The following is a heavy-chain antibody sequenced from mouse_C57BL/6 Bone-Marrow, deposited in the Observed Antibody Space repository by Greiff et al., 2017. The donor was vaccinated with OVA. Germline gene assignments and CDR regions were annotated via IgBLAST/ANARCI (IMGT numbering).Heavy chain of an antibody. CDR3: TVSYYGYDEGYFDV. J-gene: IGHJ1*03. CDR1: GFNIKDDY. D-gene: IGHD2-9*01. Sequence: VQLKQSGAELVRPGASVKLSCTASGFNIKDDYMHWVKQRPEQGLEWIGWIDPENGDTEYASKFQGKATITADTSSNTAYLQLSSLTSEDTAVYYCTVSYYGYDEGYFDVWGTGTTVTVSS. V-gene: IGHV14-4*01. CDR2: IDPENGDT.